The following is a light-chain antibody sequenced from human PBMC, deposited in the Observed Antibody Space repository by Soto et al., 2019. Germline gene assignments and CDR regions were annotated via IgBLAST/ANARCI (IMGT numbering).Light chain of an antibody. V-gene: IGLV1-44*01. CDR1: TSNIGSNT. J-gene: IGLJ2*01. Sequence: QSVLTQPPSASGTPGQRVTISCSGSTSNIGSNTVNWYHHLPGTAPKLLIYSHNQRPSGVPDRFSGYRSGTSASLAISGLQSDDEADYYCAAWDDSLNGVVFGGGTKVTVL. CDR2: SHN. CDR3: AAWDDSLNGVV.